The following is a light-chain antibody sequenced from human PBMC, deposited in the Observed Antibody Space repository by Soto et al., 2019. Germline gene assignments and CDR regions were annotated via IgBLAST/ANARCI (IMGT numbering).Light chain of an antibody. CDR1: NIGSKS. Sequence: SYELTQPPSVSVAPGKTARITCGGSNIGSKSVHWYQQKPGQAPVLVIYYDSDRPSRIPERFSGSNSGNAAALTISRVEAGDEADYYCQVWDGSSDPYVFGTGTKLTVL. J-gene: IGLJ1*01. CDR3: QVWDGSSDPYV. CDR2: YDS. V-gene: IGLV3-21*04.